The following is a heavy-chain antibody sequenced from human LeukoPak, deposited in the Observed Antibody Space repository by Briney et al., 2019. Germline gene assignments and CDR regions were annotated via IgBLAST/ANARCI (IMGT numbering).Heavy chain of an antibody. CDR2: IYYSGST. Sequence: PSETLSLTCTVSGGSISSYYWSWIRQPPGKGLEWIGYIYYSGSTNYNPSLKSRVTISVDTSKNQFSLKLSSVTAADTAVYYCASSGGAAPFDYWGQGTLVTVSS. CDR3: ASSGGAAPFDY. CDR1: GGSISSYY. D-gene: IGHD3-10*01. V-gene: IGHV4-59*01. J-gene: IGHJ4*02.